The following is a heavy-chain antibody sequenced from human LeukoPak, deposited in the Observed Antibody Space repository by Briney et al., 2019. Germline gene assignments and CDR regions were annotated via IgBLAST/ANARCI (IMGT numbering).Heavy chain of an antibody. CDR3: AKDGDCSSTSCYPGYFDY. CDR1: GFTFSSYG. Sequence: GGSLRLSCAASGFTFSSYGMHWVRQAPGKGLEWVAFIRYDGSNKYYADSVKGRFTIPRDNSKNTLYLQMNSLRAEDTAVYYCAKDGDCSSTSCYPGYFDYWGQGTLVTVSS. CDR2: IRYDGSNK. V-gene: IGHV3-30*02. J-gene: IGHJ4*02. D-gene: IGHD2-2*01.